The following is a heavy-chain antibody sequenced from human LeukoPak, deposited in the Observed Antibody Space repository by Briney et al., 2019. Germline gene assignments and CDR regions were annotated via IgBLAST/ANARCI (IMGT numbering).Heavy chain of an antibody. J-gene: IGHJ4*02. V-gene: IGHV1-18*01. D-gene: IGHD6-13*01. Sequence: AASVKVSCKASGYTFTSYGISWVRQAPGQGLEWMGWISAYNGNTNYAQKLQGRVTMTTDTSTSTAYMELRSLRSDDTAVYYCARDRGSLAAADTDYWGQGTLVTVSS. CDR1: GYTFTSYG. CDR3: ARDRGSLAAADTDY. CDR2: ISAYNGNT.